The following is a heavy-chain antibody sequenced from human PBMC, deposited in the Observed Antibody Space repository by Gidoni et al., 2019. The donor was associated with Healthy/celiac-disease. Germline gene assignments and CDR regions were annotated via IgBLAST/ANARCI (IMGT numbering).Heavy chain of an antibody. CDR2: INPSGGST. J-gene: IGHJ5*02. V-gene: IGHV1-46*01. Sequence: QVQLVQSGAEVKKPGASVKVYCKASGYTFTSYYMHWVRQAPGQGLEWMGIINPSGGSTSYAQKFQGRVTMTRDTSTSTVYMELSSLRSEDTAVYYCARGGEGSPYADWFDPWGQGTLVTVSS. CDR3: ARGGEGSPYADWFDP. D-gene: IGHD3-16*01. CDR1: GYTFTSYY.